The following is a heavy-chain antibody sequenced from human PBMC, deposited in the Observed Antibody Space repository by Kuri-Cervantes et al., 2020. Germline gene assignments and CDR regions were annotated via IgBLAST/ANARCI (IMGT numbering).Heavy chain of an antibody. J-gene: IGHJ5*02. CDR1: GDSISTYY. D-gene: IGHD2-2*01. CDR3: AAAMRRPQKNWFDP. V-gene: IGHV4-59*06. CDR2: IYNTGST. Sequence: SETLSLTCTVSGDSISTYYWSWIRQPPGKGLEYIGYIYNTGSTFYNPSLKSPFTISIDTSKNQFSLKLSSVTAADTAVYYCAAAMRRPQKNWFDPWGQGTLVTVSS.